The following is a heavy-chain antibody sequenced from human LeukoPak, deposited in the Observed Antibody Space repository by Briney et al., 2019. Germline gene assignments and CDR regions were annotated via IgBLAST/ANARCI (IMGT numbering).Heavy chain of an antibody. V-gene: IGHV3-7*01. CDR1: GFTFSSYW. J-gene: IGHJ4*02. Sequence: GGSLRLSCAAPGFTFSSYWMTWVRQAPGKGLEWVANIKQDGSVKYYVDSVKGRFTISRDNAKKSLYLQMNSLRAEDTAVYYCARARYSDYWGQGTLVTVSS. CDR3: ARARYSDY. D-gene: IGHD3-9*01. CDR2: IKQDGSVK.